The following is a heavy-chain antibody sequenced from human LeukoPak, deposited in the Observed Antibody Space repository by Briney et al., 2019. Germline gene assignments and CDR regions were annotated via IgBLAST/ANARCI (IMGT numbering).Heavy chain of an antibody. CDR1: GGSISSYY. CDR2: IYTSGST. Sequence: ASETLSLTCTVSGGSISSYYWSWIRQPAGKGLEWIGRIYTSGSTNYNPSLKSRVTMSVDTSKNQFSLKLSSVTAADTAVYYCAREEVVPAALSYYYYYMDVWGKGTTVTVSS. V-gene: IGHV4-4*07. D-gene: IGHD2-2*01. J-gene: IGHJ6*03. CDR3: AREEVVPAALSYYYYYMDV.